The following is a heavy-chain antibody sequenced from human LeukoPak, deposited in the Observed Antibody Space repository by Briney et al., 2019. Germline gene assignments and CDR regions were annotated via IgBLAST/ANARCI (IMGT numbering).Heavy chain of an antibody. J-gene: IGHJ4*02. CDR1: GFIFSSYA. D-gene: IGHD6-19*01. CDR3: ARLITPSGWYEDY. Sequence: GGSLRLSCAASGFIFSSYAMNWVRQAPGKGLEWVSAITNSGGSTYYADSVKGRFTISRDNSKNTLHLQMNSLRAEDTAVYFCARLITPSGWYEDYWGQGTLATASS. V-gene: IGHV3-23*01. CDR2: ITNSGGST.